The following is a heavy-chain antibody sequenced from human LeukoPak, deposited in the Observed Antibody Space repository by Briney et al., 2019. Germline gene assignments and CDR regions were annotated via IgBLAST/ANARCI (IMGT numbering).Heavy chain of an antibody. J-gene: IGHJ3*02. Sequence: ASVKVSCKASGYTFTGYYMHWVRQAPGQGLEWMGWINPNSGGTNHAQKFQGRVTMTRDTSISTAYMELSRLRSDDAAVYYCARGSDYEDAFDIWGQGTMVTVSS. CDR1: GYTFTGYY. CDR3: ARGSDYEDAFDI. D-gene: IGHD4-17*01. V-gene: IGHV1-2*02. CDR2: INPNSGGT.